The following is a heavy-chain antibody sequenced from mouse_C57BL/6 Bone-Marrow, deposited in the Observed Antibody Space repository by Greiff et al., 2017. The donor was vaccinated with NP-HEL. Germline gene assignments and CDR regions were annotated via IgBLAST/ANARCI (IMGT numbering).Heavy chain of an antibody. J-gene: IGHJ4*01. Sequence: VQLQQSGPVLVKPGPSVKISCKASGFTFTDYYMHWVKQSHGKSLEWIGLVYPYNGGTSYNQKFKGKATLTVDKSSSTAYMELNSLTSKDYEVYFCARWSNLVRYYAMDYWGQGTSVTVSS. CDR3: ARWSNLVRYYAMDY. CDR1: GFTFTDYY. CDR2: VYPYNGGT. V-gene: IGHV1-36*01. D-gene: IGHD2-10*02.